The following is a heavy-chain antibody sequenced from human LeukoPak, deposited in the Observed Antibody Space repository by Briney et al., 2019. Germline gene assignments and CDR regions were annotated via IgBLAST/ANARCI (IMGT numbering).Heavy chain of an antibody. J-gene: IGHJ5*02. CDR2: INHSGST. CDR3: ARSSLLWFGELSWYNWFDP. Sequence: SETLSLTCAVYGGSFSGYYWSWLRQPPGKGLEWIGEINHSGSTNYNPSLKSRVTISVDTSKNQFSLKLSSVTAVDTAVYYCARSSLLWFGELSWYNWFDPWGQGTLVTVSS. D-gene: IGHD3-10*01. CDR1: GGSFSGYY. V-gene: IGHV4-34*01.